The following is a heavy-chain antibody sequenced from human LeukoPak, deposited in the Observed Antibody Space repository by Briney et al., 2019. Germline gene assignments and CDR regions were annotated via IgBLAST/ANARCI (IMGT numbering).Heavy chain of an antibody. CDR1: GFTFSSYG. Sequence: PGGSLRLSXAASGFTFSSYGMHWVRQAPGKGLEWVAFIRYDGGNKYYADSVKGRFTISRDNSKNTLYLQMNSLRAEDTAVYYCAKEYRTDYFDYWGQGTLVTVSS. V-gene: IGHV3-30*02. CDR3: AKEYRTDYFDY. CDR2: IRYDGGNK. D-gene: IGHD2-8*02. J-gene: IGHJ4*02.